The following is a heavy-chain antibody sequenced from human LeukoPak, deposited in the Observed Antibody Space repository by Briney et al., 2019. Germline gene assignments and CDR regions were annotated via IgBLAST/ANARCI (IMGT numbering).Heavy chain of an antibody. CDR2: LNSDGGST. J-gene: IGHJ4*02. V-gene: IGHV3-74*01. D-gene: IGHD6-13*01. Sequence: PGGSLRLSCAASGFTFSNYWMHWVRQAPGKGLVRVSRLNSDGGSTSYADSVKGRFTISRDNAKNTLYLQMNSLRAEDTAVYYCARDTGYSINYWGQGTLVTVSS. CDR1: GFTFSNYW. CDR3: ARDTGYSINY.